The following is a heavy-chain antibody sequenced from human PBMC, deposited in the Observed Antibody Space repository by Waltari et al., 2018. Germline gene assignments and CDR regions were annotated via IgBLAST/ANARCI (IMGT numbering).Heavy chain of an antibody. CDR3: TTLARGESGDY. CDR1: GESFIGHY. Sequence: QVQLQQWGAGLLKPSETLSLTCAVYGESFIGHYWAWLRQPPGKRPEWIGEINHDGRVTNYNPSLKTRVTISVDTSKNQFSLQMTSATAEDTAVYYCTTLARGESGDYWGQGTLVTVSS. J-gene: IGHJ4*02. D-gene: IGHD3-10*01. CDR2: INHDGRVT. V-gene: IGHV4-34*01.